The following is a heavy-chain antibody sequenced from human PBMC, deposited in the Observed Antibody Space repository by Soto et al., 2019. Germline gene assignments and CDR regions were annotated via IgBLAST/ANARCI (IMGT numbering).Heavy chain of an antibody. CDR2: ISGSGGST. Sequence: PGGSLRLSCAASGFTFSSYAMSWVRQAPGKGLEGVSAISGSGGSTYYADSVKGRFTISRDNSKNTLYLQMNSLRAEDTAVYYCARDQGPYYGSGSYSHCYYGMDVWGQGTTLTVSS. D-gene: IGHD3-10*01. J-gene: IGHJ6*02. V-gene: IGHV3-23*01. CDR3: ARDQGPYYGSGSYSHCYYGMDV. CDR1: GFTFSSYA.